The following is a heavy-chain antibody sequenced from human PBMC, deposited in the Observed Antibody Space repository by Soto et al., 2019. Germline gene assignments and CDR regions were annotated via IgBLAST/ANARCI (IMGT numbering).Heavy chain of an antibody. Sequence: GGALRLSCAASGFTFSSYAMHWVRQAPGKGLEWVAVISYDGSNKYYADSVKGRFTISRDNSKNTLYLQMNSLRAEDTAVYYCARDYRDYGDYNYYYYYGMDVWGQGTTVTVSS. J-gene: IGHJ6*02. CDR1: GFTFSSYA. CDR2: ISYDGSNK. V-gene: IGHV3-30-3*01. CDR3: ARDYRDYGDYNYYYYYGMDV. D-gene: IGHD4-17*01.